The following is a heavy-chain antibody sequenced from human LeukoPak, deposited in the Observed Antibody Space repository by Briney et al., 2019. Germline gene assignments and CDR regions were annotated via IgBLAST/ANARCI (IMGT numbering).Heavy chain of an antibody. CDR3: ARDRYCTTTRCSDY. CDR1: GFTFSSYA. Sequence: PGGSLRLSCAASGFTFSSYAMHWVRQAPGKGPEWVSRISTDGSSTTYADSVKGRFTISRDNAKNTLYLEMNSLRAEDTAVYYCARDRYCTTTRCSDYWGQGTLVTVSS. CDR2: ISTDGSST. V-gene: IGHV3-74*03. D-gene: IGHD2-2*01. J-gene: IGHJ4*02.